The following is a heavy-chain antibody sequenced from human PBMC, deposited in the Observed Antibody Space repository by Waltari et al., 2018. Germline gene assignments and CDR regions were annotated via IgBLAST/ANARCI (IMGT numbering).Heavy chain of an antibody. Sequence: QVQLQQWGAGLFKPSETLSLTCAVYGGSFSGYYWTWIRQPPGKGLEWIGEINHSGSTNYNPSLKSRVTISVDTSKNQFSLKLSSVTAADTAVYYCARGASMVRGVNDYWGQGTLVTVSS. V-gene: IGHV4-34*01. J-gene: IGHJ4*02. D-gene: IGHD3-10*01. CDR1: GGSFSGYY. CDR2: INHSGST. CDR3: ARGASMVRGVNDY.